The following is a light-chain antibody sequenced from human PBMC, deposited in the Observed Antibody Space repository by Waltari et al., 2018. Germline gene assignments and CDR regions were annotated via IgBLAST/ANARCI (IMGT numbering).Light chain of an antibody. J-gene: IGKJ3*01. V-gene: IGKV3-20*01. Sequence: EIVLTQSPATLSVSPGERATLSCRASESVKGNYLVWYQQKPGQAPRVLIYGSSKRATGIPDRFSGSGSGRDFTLTISRLEPEDFAMYYCQHYDGSPYTFGPGTKLEIK. CDR3: QHYDGSPYT. CDR2: GSS. CDR1: ESVKGNY.